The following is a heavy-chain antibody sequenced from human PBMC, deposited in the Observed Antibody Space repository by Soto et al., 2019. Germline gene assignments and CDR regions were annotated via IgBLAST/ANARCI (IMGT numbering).Heavy chain of an antibody. CDR3: ARDYTGSYFDRIDN. Sequence: QVQLVQSEAEVKKPGASVKVSCKASGYTFTRYGLSWVRQAPGQGLDWMAWINPYNGNTNYAQWLQGRVTLTTDTSTSTAYMELTSLRSDDTAVYYCARDYTGSYFDRIDNWGQGTLFTVSS. D-gene: IGHD1-26*01. J-gene: IGHJ4*02. CDR1: GYTFTRYG. CDR2: INPYNGNT. V-gene: IGHV1-18*04.